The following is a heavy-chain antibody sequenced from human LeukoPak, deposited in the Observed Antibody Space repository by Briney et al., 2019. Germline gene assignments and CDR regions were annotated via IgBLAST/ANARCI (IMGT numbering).Heavy chain of an antibody. V-gene: IGHV4-34*01. CDR2: INHSGST. Sequence: SETLSLTCAVYGGSFSGYYWSWIRQPPGKGLEWIGEINHSGSTNYNPSLKSRVTISVDTSKNQFSLKVSSVTAADTAVYYCARGIIGGEYYFDYWGQGTLVTVSS. CDR1: GGSFSGYY. D-gene: IGHD3-10*01. J-gene: IGHJ4*02. CDR3: ARGIIGGEYYFDY.